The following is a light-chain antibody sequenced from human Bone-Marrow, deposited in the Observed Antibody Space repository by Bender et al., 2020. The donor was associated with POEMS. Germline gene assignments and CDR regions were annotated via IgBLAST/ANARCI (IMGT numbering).Light chain of an antibody. J-gene: IGLJ2*01. CDR2: DVT. CDR1: RSDVGGYNY. V-gene: IGLV2-11*01. Sequence: QSALTQPRSVSGSPGQSVTMSCTGTRSDVGGYNYVSWYQLHRGKAPKLMIYDVTKRPSGVPDRFSGSKSGTSASLAISGLQPDDEADYYCAAWDDSLNGPVFGGGTKVTVL. CDR3: AAWDDSLNGPV.